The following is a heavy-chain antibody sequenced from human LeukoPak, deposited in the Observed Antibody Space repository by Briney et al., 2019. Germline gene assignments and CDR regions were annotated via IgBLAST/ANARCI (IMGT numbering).Heavy chain of an antibody. V-gene: IGHV1-69*13. CDR3: ARGSAAAPTSPDY. Sequence: SVKVSCKASGGTFSSYAISWVRQAPGQGLEWMGGIIPIFGTANYAQKFQGRVTITADESTSTAYMELSSLRFEDAAVYYCARGSAAAPTSPDYWGQGTLVTVSS. J-gene: IGHJ4*02. CDR2: IIPIFGTA. CDR1: GGTFSSYA. D-gene: IGHD6-13*01.